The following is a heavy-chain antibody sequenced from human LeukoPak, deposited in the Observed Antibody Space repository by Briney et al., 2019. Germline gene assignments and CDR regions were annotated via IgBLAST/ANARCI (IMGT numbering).Heavy chain of an antibody. D-gene: IGHD5-12*01. CDR1: GVTFSSYG. CDR2: ISYDGSNK. J-gene: IGHJ4*02. V-gene: IGHV3-30*03. Sequence: GGSLRLSCAASGVTFSSYGMHWVRQTPGKGLEWVAVISYDGSNKYYADSVKGRFTISRDNSKNTLYLQMNSLRAEDTAVYYCALRDGYNLYYFDYWGQGTLVTVSS. CDR3: ALRDGYNLYYFDY.